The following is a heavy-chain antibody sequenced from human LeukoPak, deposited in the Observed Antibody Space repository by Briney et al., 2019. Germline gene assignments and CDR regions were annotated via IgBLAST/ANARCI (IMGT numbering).Heavy chain of an antibody. CDR2: ISSSSSYT. Sequence: PGGSLRLSCAASGFTFSDYYMSWVRQAPGKGLEWVSYISSSSSYTNYADSVKGRFTISRDNAKNSLCLQMNSLRAEDTAVYYCARARGTNYGYNCWGQGSLVTVSS. CDR1: GFTFSDYY. V-gene: IGHV3-11*05. CDR3: ARARGTNYGYNC. D-gene: IGHD5-18*01. J-gene: IGHJ4*02.